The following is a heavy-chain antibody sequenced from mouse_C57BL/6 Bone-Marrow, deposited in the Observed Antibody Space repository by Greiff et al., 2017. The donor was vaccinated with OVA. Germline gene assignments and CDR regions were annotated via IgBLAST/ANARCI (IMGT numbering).Heavy chain of an antibody. CDR2: ISNKANGYTT. Sequence: EVKVEESGGGLVQPGGSLSLSCAASGFTFTDYYMSWVRQPPGKALEWLGFISNKANGYTTEYSVSVKGRFTISRDNSQSILHLQMNALRAEYSATYYCSRYYDYDGWFADWGQGTPVTVAA. V-gene: IGHV7-3*01. CDR3: SRYYDYDGWFAD. CDR1: GFTFTDYY. J-gene: IGHJ3*01. D-gene: IGHD2-4*01.